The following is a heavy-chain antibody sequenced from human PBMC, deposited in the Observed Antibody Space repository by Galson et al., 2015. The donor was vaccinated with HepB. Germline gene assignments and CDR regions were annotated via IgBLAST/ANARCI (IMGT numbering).Heavy chain of an antibody. J-gene: IGHJ6*02. Sequence: SVKVSCKVSGYTLTELSMHWVRQAPGKGLEWMGGFDPEDGETIYAQKFQGRVTMTEDTSTDTAYMELSSLRSEDTAVYYCATLQSPPPNYYYGMDVWGQGTTVTVSS. CDR2: FDPEDGET. V-gene: IGHV1-24*01. D-gene: IGHD5-24*01. CDR1: GYTLTELS. CDR3: ATLQSPPPNYYYGMDV.